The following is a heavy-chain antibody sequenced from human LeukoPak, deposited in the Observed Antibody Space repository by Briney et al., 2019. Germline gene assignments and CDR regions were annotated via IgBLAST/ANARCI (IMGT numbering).Heavy chain of an antibody. V-gene: IGHV4-59*01. CDR1: GGSFSGYY. CDR2: IYYSGST. CDR3: ARFSSTDDAFDI. J-gene: IGHJ3*02. Sequence: SETLSLTCAVYGGSFSGYYWSWIRQPPGKGLEWIGYIYYSGSTNYNPSLKSRVTISVDTSKNQFSLKLSSVTAVDTAVYYCARFSSTDDAFDIWGQGTMVTVSS.